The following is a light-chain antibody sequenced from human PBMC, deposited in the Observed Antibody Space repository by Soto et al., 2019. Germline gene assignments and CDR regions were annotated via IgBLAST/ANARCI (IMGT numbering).Light chain of an antibody. Sequence: EIVLTQFPATLSLSPGERATLSCRASQSVSSYLAWYQQKPGQAPRLLIYDASNRATGIPARFSGSGSGTDFTLTISSLEPEDFAVYYCQQRGNWVGVTFGQGTRLEMK. J-gene: IGKJ5*01. V-gene: IGKV3-11*01. CDR3: QQRGNWVGVT. CDR2: DAS. CDR1: QSVSSY.